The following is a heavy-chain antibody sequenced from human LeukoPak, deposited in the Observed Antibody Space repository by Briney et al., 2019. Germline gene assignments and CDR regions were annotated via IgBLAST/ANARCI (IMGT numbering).Heavy chain of an antibody. CDR2: ISAYNGNT. V-gene: IGHV1-18*01. CDR1: GYTFTSYG. J-gene: IGHJ6*03. D-gene: IGHD3-10*01. CDR3: ARAMVRGVIVRYYYYYMDV. Sequence: ASVKVSCKASGYTFTSYGISWVRQAPGQGLEWMGWISAYNGNTNYAQKLQGRVTMTTDTSTSTAYMELRSLRSDDTAVYYCARAMVRGVIVRYYYYYMDVWGKGTTVTISS.